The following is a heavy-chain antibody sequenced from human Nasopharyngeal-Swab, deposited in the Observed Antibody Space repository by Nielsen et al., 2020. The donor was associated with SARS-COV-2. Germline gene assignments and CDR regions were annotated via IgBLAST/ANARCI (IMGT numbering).Heavy chain of an antibody. J-gene: IGHJ4*02. D-gene: IGHD1-26*01. CDR1: GGSFSGYY. CDR2: INHSGST. Sequence: SETLSLTCAVYGGSFSGYYWSWIRQPPGKGLEWIGEINHSGSTNYNPSLKSRVTISVDTSKNQFSLKLSSVTAADTAVYYCASGVGATTNYWGQGTLVTVPS. CDR3: ASGVGATTNY. V-gene: IGHV4-34*01.